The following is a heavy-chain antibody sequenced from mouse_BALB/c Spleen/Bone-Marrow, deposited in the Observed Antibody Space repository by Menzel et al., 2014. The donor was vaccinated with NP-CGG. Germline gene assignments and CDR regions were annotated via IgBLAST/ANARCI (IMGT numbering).Heavy chain of an antibody. CDR1: GYTFTSYY. CDR2: INPSNGGT. D-gene: IGHD4-1*01. J-gene: IGHJ2*01. Sequence: QVQLQQSGAELVKPGASVKLSCKASGYTFTSYYMYWVKQRPGQGLEWIGEINPSNGGTNFNEKFKSRATPTVDKSSSTAYMQLSSLTSEDSAVYYCTRGRTWDFDYWGQGTTLTVSS. V-gene: IGHV1S81*02. CDR3: TRGRTWDFDY.